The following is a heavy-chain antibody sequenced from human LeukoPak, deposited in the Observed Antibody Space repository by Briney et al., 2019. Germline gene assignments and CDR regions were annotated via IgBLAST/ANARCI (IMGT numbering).Heavy chain of an antibody. J-gene: IGHJ4*02. Sequence: PGGSLRLSCAASGFTLSDYYMIWIRQAPGKGLECISYISCTGDYIYDADSVKGRFTISRDNAKNSLYLQMNSLRAEDTAIYYCARPRRGYSYGFFDNWGQGTLVTVSS. CDR2: ISCTGDYI. CDR3: ARPRRGYSYGFFDN. V-gene: IGHV3-11*04. CDR1: GFTLSDYY. D-gene: IGHD5-18*01.